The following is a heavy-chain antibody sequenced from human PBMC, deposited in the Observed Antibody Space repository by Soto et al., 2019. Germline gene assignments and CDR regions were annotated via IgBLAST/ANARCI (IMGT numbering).Heavy chain of an antibody. CDR2: VSYDGSNK. Sequence: QVQLVESGGGVVQPGRSLRLSCAASGFTFSNYAMHWVRQAPGKGLEWVAVVSYDGSNKYDADSVKGRFTISRDNSKNTLYLHMNRLKPEDTAVYYCASAGPGGSSGNYYPYFDYWGQGTLVTVSS. J-gene: IGHJ4*02. CDR3: ASAGPGGSSGNYYPYFDY. CDR1: GFTFSNYA. V-gene: IGHV3-30-3*01. D-gene: IGHD3-22*01.